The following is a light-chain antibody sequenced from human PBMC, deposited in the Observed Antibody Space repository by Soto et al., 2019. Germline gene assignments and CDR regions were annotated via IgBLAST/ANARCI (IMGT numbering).Light chain of an antibody. CDR1: QSVSSN. J-gene: IGKJ5*01. CDR3: QQYNNWPIT. CDR2: GAS. Sequence: EIVMTQSPATLSVSPGERATLSCRASQSVSSNLAWYQQKPGQAPRLLIYGASIRATGIPARFSGSGSGTEFTLTISSLQSEEFAVYYCQQYNNWPITFGQGTRLEI. V-gene: IGKV3D-15*01.